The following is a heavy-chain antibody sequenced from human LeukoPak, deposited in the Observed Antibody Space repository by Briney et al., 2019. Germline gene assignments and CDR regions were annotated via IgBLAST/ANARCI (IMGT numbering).Heavy chain of an antibody. CDR2: ITSSSSYI. J-gene: IGHJ6*03. CDR3: ARDPYSGNYGAYYYYYMDV. V-gene: IGHV3-21*06. D-gene: IGHD1-26*01. Sequence: GGSLRLSCAASGFTFSNYNVNWVRQAPGMGLEWVSSITSSSSYIYYADSVKGRFTISRDNAKNSLYLQMDSLRVEDTAEYYCARDPYSGNYGAYYYYYMDVWGKGTTVTVSS. CDR1: GFTFSNYN.